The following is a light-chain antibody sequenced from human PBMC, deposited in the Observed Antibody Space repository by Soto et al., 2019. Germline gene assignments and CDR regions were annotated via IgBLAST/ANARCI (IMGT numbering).Light chain of an antibody. J-gene: IGKJ5*01. V-gene: IGKV1-39*01. CDR3: QQSHRTPRT. CDR2: AAS. CDR1: QGISSY. Sequence: DIQMTQSPSSLSASVGDRVTITCRASQGISSYLTWYQQKPGQAPKVLIYAASTLQRGVPSRFSGSGSGTDFTLTISSLQPEDFATYFCQQSHRTPRTFGQGTRLEIK.